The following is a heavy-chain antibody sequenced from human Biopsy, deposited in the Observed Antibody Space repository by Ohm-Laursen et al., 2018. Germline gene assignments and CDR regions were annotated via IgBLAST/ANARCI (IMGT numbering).Heavy chain of an antibody. Sequence: SLRLSCAASGFTFSSYRMHWVRQAPGKGLEWVAAIWYDGSNKNYADSVKGRFTISRDNSKNTLYLQMNSLRGEDTAVYYCAKCMTGGSNYYFHHCGQGTLVTVSS. CDR2: IWYDGSNK. CDR3: AKCMTGGSNYYFHH. D-gene: IGHD2-8*01. CDR1: GFTFSSYR. V-gene: IGHV3-33*06. J-gene: IGHJ4*02.